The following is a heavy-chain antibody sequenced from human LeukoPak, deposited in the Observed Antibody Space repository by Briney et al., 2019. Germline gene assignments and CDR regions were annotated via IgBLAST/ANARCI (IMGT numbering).Heavy chain of an antibody. V-gene: IGHV3-23*01. CDR1: GFTFSRYA. CDR3: AKDPSDLGGSGSNNYFDC. D-gene: IGHD3-10*01. J-gene: IGHJ4*02. CDR2: ISDSGSTK. Sequence: GGSLRLSCAASGFTFSRYAMSWVRQAPGKGLEWVSDISDSGSTKYYADSVKGRFTISRDNSRNTLYLQMNSLRAEDTAVYYCAKDPSDLGGSGSNNYFDCWGQGTLVTVSS.